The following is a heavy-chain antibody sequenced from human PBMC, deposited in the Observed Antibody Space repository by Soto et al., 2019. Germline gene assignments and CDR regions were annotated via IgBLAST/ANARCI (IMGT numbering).Heavy chain of an antibody. D-gene: IGHD1-7*01. Sequence: SETLSLTCTVSGGSISSYYWSWIRQPPGKGLEWIGYIYYSGSTNYNPSLKSRVTISVDTSKNQFSLKLSSVAAADTAVYYCARDSLELGVDIWGQGTMVTVSS. CDR1: GGSISSYY. J-gene: IGHJ3*02. CDR3: ARDSLELGVDI. V-gene: IGHV4-59*01. CDR2: IYYSGST.